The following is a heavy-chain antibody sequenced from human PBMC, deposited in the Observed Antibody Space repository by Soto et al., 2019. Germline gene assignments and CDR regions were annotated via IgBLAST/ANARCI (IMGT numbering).Heavy chain of an antibody. J-gene: IGHJ6*02. CDR3: ARDRTTINLVSYYDMDV. V-gene: IGHV3-30*04. D-gene: IGHD3-9*01. CDR1: GFTFSNYA. CDR2: ISYDGRNK. Sequence: QVQLVESGGGVVQPGRSLRLSCAASGFTFSNYAMHWVRQAAGKGLEWVAVISYDGRNKYYVDSVKGRFTISRDNSKNTLYLEMNSLRTEDTAVFYCARDRTTINLVSYYDMDVWGQGTTVTVSS.